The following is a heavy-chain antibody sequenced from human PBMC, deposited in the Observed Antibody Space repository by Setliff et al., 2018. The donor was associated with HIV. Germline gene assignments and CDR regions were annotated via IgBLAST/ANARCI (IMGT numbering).Heavy chain of an antibody. J-gene: IGHJ4*02. V-gene: IGHV4-4*09. D-gene: IGHD3-3*01. CDR3: ARATRTIFGVVYFDY. CDR2: IYTSGGT. CDR1: GGSSNSYY. Sequence: PSETLSLTCTVSGGSSNSYYWSWIRRPPGKGLEWIGYIYTSGGTNYNPSLKSRVTISVDTSKNQFSLKLNSVTAADTAVYYCARATRTIFGVVYFDYWGQGTLVTVSS.